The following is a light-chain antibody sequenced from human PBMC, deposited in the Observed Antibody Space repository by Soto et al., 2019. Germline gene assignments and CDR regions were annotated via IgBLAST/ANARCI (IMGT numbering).Light chain of an antibody. CDR3: QQYGSSPPYT. CDR2: GAS. Sequence: EIVLTQSPGTLSLSPGERATLSCRASQSVNSYYLAWYQQQPGQAPMLLIYGASSRSTGVPDRFSGSGSGRDFTLTISRLEPEDFAVYYCQQYGSSPPYTFGQGTKVEIK. CDR1: QSVNSYY. J-gene: IGKJ2*01. V-gene: IGKV3-20*01.